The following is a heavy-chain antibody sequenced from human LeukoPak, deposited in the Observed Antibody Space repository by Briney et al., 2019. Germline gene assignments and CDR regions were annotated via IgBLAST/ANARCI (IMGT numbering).Heavy chain of an antibody. CDR2: LYSDGTT. CDR3: ARAAYDSNGYTANHDY. D-gene: IGHD3-22*01. Sequence: GGSLRLSCAASGFTVSSCYMSWVRQAPGKGLEWVSVLYSDGTTYYADSVKGRFTISRDNSKNTLYLQMDNLRVEDAAVYYCARAAYDSNGYTANHDYWGQGTLVTVSS. J-gene: IGHJ4*02. V-gene: IGHV3-53*01. CDR1: GFTVSSCY.